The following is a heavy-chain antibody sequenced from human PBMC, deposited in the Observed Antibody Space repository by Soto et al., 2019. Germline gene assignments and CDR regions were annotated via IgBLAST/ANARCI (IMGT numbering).Heavy chain of an antibody. CDR2: IYSGGST. CDR3: AGPNYDFWSGYPHYYGMDV. CDR1: GFTVSSNY. J-gene: IGHJ6*02. V-gene: IGHV3-53*01. D-gene: IGHD3-3*01. Sequence: EVPLVESGGGLIQPGGSLRLSCAASGFTVSSNYMSWVRQAPGKGLEWVSVIYSGGSTYYADSVKGRFTISRDNSKNTLYLQMNSLRAEDTAVYYCAGPNYDFWSGYPHYYGMDVWGQGTTVTVSS.